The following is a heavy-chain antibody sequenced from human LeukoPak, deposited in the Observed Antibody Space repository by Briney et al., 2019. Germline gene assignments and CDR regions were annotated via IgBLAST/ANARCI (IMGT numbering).Heavy chain of an antibody. CDR3: ARELSVTTDSYYHYYYMDV. J-gene: IGHJ6*03. V-gene: IGHV4-59*11. CDR2: IYYSGST. CDR1: GGSISSHY. Sequence: SETLSLTCTVSGGSISSHYWSWIRQPPGKGLEWIGYIYYSGSTNYNPSLKSRVTISVDTSKNQFSLKLSSVTAADTAVYYCARELSVTTDSYYHYYYMDVWGKGTTVTVSS. D-gene: IGHD4-11*01.